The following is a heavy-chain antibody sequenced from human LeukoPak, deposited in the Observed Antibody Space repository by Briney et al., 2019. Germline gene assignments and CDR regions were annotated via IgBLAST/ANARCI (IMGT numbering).Heavy chain of an antibody. CDR1: GFTFSSYA. D-gene: IGHD6-13*01. V-gene: IGHV3-73*01. CDR3: TRGGAAAGTVPAFGSSYYGMDV. Sequence: GGSLRLSCAVSGFTFSSYAMHWVRQASGKGLEWVGRIRSKANSYATAYAASVKGRFTISRDDSKNTAYLQMNSLKTEDTAVYYCTRGGAAAGTVPAFGSSYYGMDVWGQGTTVTVSS. CDR2: IRSKANSYAT. J-gene: IGHJ6*02.